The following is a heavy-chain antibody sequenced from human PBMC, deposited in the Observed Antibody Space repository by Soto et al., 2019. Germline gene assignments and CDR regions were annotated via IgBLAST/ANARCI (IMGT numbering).Heavy chain of an antibody. CDR2: INAGNGNT. CDR3: ARPAGYCTNCVCYQSLGAFDI. J-gene: IGHJ3*02. D-gene: IGHD2-8*01. V-gene: IGHV1-3*01. Sequence: ASLKVSCKASGYTFTSYAMHWVRQAPGQRLEWMGWINAGNGNTKYSQKFQGRVTITRDTSASTAYMELGSLRSEDTAVYYCARPAGYCTNCVCYQSLGAFDIWGQGTMVTVS. CDR1: GYTFTSYA.